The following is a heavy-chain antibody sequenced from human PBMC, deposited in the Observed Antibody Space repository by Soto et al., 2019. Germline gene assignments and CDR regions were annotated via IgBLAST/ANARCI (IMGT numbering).Heavy chain of an antibody. CDR2: IYYSGST. V-gene: IGHV4-39*01. D-gene: IGHD5-12*01. J-gene: IGHJ4*02. CDR3: ARLINLRDPITLGFDY. CDR1: GGSISSSSYY. Sequence: PSETLSLTCTVSGGSISSSSYYWGWIRQPPGKGLEWIGSIYYSGSTYYNPSLKSRVTISVDTSKNQFSLKLSSVTAADTAVYYCARLINLRDPITLGFDYWGQGTLVTVSS.